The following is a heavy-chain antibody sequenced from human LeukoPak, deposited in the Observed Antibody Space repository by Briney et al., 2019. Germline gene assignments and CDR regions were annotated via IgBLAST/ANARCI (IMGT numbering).Heavy chain of an antibody. Sequence: ASVKVSCKASGYTFATYAMNWVRQAPGQGLEWMGWINTNTGNPTYAQGFTGRFVFSLDTSISTAYLQISSLKAEDTAVYYCARESPERNFDYWGQGTLVTVSS. J-gene: IGHJ4*02. V-gene: IGHV7-4-1*02. CDR1: GYTFATYA. CDR2: INTNTGNP. CDR3: ARESPERNFDY.